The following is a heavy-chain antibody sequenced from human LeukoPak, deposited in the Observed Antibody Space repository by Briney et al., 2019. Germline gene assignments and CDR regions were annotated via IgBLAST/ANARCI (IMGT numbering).Heavy chain of an antibody. CDR3: ARHDSSGYPDY. V-gene: IGHV4-39*01. Sequence: PSETLSLTCTVSGRSMSSSSYYWGWIRQPPGKGLERIGSIYYSGSTYYNPSLKSRVTISVDTSKNQFSLKLSSVTAAVTAVYYCARHDSSGYPDYWGQGTLVTVSS. CDR2: IYYSGST. D-gene: IGHD3-22*01. J-gene: IGHJ4*02. CDR1: GRSMSSSSYY.